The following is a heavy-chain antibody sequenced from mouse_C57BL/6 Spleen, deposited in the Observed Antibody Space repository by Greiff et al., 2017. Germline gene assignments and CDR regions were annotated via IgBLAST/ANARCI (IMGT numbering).Heavy chain of an antibody. Sequence: VQLQQSVAELVRPGASVKLSCTASGFNIKNTYMPWVQQRPEQGLEWIGRIDPANGNTTYAPNFQGKVTITADTSSNTAFLQLSSLTSEDTAIYYCAPYDDYLDYWGQGTTLTVSS. CDR2: IDPANGNT. V-gene: IGHV14-3*01. CDR1: GFNIKNTY. J-gene: IGHJ2*01. D-gene: IGHD2-3*01. CDR3: APYDDYLDY.